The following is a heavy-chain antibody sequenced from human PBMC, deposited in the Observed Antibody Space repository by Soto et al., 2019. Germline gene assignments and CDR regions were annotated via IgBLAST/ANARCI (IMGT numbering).Heavy chain of an antibody. V-gene: IGHV3-23*01. CDR2: ISGSGSRT. CDR1: GFTFSNYA. D-gene: IGHD2-2*01. Sequence: ELQLLESGGGLVQPGGSLRLSCAASGFTFSNYAMSWVRQAPGKGLQWVSVISGSGSRTNYADSVKGRFTISRDNSKNTLYLQMNSLRAEDTAIYHCAKPNLNCTSTSCYDYWGQGALVTVSS. CDR3: AKPNLNCTSTSCYDY. J-gene: IGHJ4*02.